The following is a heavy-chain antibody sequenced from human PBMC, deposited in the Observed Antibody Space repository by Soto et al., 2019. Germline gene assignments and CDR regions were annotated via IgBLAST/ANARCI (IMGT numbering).Heavy chain of an antibody. J-gene: IGHJ6*02. CDR3: AKARAIFGVVIQADYFYYMDV. CDR2: ISFDGSHE. D-gene: IGHD3-3*01. CDR1: GFIFSNYG. Sequence: QVQLVESGGGVVQAGRSLRLSCAASGFIFSNYGMHWVRQAPGKGLEWVAVISFDGSHEYNADSVKGRFTISRDNSRNTLYLQMNSLRAEDTAVYYCAKARAIFGVVIQADYFYYMDVWGRGTTVTVSS. V-gene: IGHV3-30*18.